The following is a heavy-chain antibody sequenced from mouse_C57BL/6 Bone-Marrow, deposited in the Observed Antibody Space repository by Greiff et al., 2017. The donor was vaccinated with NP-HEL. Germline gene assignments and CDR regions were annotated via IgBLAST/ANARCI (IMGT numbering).Heavy chain of an antibody. CDR1: GYSFTGYY. V-gene: IGHV1-42*01. CDR2: INPSTGGT. Sequence: VHVKQSGPELVKPGASVKISCKASGYSFTGYYMNWVKQSPEKSLEWIGEINPSTGGTTYNQKFKAKATLTVDKSSSTAYMQLKSLTSEDSAVYYCARSSYYGSWYFDVWGTGTTVTVSS. D-gene: IGHD1-1*01. J-gene: IGHJ1*03. CDR3: ARSSYYGSWYFDV.